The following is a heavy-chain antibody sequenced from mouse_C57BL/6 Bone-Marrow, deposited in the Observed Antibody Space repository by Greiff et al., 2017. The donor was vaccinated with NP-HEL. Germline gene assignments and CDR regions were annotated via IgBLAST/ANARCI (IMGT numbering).Heavy chain of an antibody. V-gene: IGHV1-80*01. D-gene: IGHD1-1*01. J-gene: IGHJ3*01. CDR2: LYTGDGAT. CDR3: ASHYDRFAY. CDR1: GYAFSSYW. Sequence: VQLQQSGAELVKPGASVKISCKASGYAFSSYWMNWVKQRPGKGLEWIGQLYTGDGATNYNGTFKGKATLTADKSASTAYMQLSSLTSEDSAVYFCASHYDRFAYWGQGTLVTVSA.